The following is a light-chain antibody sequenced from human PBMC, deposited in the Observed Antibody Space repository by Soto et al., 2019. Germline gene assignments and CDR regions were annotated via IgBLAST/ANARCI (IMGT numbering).Light chain of an antibody. J-gene: IGKJ1*01. CDR3: QKYNSALWA. CDR1: QAMSNY. Sequence: DIHMTQSPSSLSASVGDRVTITCRASQAMSNYLAWYQQKPGKVPKLLIYAASSLQSGVPSRFNGSGSGTHFTLTISSLQPEDVATYYCQKYNSALWAFGQGTKVEIK. CDR2: AAS. V-gene: IGKV1-27*01.